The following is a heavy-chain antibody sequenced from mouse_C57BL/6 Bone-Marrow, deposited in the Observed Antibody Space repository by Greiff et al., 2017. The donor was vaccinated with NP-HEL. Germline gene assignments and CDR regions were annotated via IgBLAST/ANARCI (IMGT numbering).Heavy chain of an antibody. CDR1: GFSLSTSGMG. CDR3: ARSYDGYYFMDY. Sequence: ESGPGILQSSQTISLTCSFSGFSLSTSGMGVSWIRQPSGKGLEWLAHIYWDDDKRYNPSLKSRLTISKDTSRNQVFLKITSVDTADTATYYCARSYDGYYFMDYWGQGTSVTVSS. CDR2: IYWDDDK. J-gene: IGHJ4*01. D-gene: IGHD2-3*01. V-gene: IGHV8-12*01.